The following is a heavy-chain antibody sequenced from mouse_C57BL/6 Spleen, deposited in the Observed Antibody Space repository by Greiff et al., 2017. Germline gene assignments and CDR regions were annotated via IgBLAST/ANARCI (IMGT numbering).Heavy chain of an antibody. J-gene: IGHJ4*01. CDR3: ARDGGYDVGAMGY. CDR2: ISDGGSYT. V-gene: IGHV5-4*01. D-gene: IGHD2-2*01. Sequence: EVMLVESGGGLVKPGGSLKLSCAASGFTFSSYAMSWVRQTPEKRLEWVATISDGGSYTYYPDNVKGRFTISRDNAKNNLYLQMSHLKSEDTAMYYGARDGGYDVGAMGYWGQGTSVTVSS. CDR1: GFTFSSYA.